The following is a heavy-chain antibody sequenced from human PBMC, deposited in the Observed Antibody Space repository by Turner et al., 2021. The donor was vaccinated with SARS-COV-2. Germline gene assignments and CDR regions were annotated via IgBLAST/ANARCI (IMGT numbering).Heavy chain of an antibody. CDR2: IIYSGGT. CDR3: ARSARVAITGSGDYFDN. V-gene: IGHV4-30-4*01. D-gene: IGHD5-12*01. Sequence: QVQLQESGPGLVKPSQTLSLTCTVSDPPLTTRNHYWSWVRQFPGKGLEWFGYIIYSGGTSYNPSLGGRISISVETTKRQFSLSLSSGTAADTAVYYCARSARVAITGSGDYFDNWGQGTMVTVSS. CDR1: DPPLTTRNHY. J-gene: IGHJ4*02.